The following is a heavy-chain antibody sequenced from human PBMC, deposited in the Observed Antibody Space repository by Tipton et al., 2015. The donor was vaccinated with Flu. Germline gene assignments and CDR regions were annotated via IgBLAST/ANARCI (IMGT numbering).Heavy chain of an antibody. CDR3: ARDSNLGQSYYFDY. J-gene: IGHJ4*02. D-gene: IGHD7-27*01. CDR2: IFYNGIT. Sequence: TLSLTCTVSGASFRDFYWSWIRQTPGKGLEWIGYIFYNGITNYNPSPKGRVTISVDASKNQFSLKLSSVTAADTALYYCARDSNLGQSYYFDYWGQGTLVTVSS. CDR1: GASFRDFY. V-gene: IGHV4-59*12.